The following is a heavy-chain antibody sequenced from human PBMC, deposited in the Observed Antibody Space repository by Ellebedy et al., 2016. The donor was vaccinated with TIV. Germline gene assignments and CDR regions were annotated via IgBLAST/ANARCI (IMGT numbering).Heavy chain of an antibody. V-gene: IGHV3-23*01. J-gene: IGHJ4*02. CDR2: ISGSGGTT. Sequence: GESLKISCAASGFSFSGNAMRWVRQTPGRGLEWLSSISGSGGTTYYADSVKGRFTISRDNSKNTLDLQMNSLRVEDTAVYFCAGEYYFDYWGQGTLVTVSS. D-gene: IGHD3-10*01. CDR3: AGEYYFDY. CDR1: GFSFSGNA.